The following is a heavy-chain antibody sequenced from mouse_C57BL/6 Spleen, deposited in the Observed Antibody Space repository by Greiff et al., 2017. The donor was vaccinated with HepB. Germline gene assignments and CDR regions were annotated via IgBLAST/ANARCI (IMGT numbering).Heavy chain of an antibody. V-gene: IGHV1-22*01. J-gene: IGHJ3*01. Sequence: VQLKQSGPELVKPGASVKMSCKASGYTFTDYNMHWVKQSHGKSLEWIGYINPNNGGTSYNQKFKGKATLTVNKYSSTAYMELRSLTSEDSAVYYWARAGYDYAFAYWGQGTLVTVSA. CDR3: ARAGYDYAFAY. CDR2: INPNNGGT. CDR1: GYTFTDYN. D-gene: IGHD2-4*01.